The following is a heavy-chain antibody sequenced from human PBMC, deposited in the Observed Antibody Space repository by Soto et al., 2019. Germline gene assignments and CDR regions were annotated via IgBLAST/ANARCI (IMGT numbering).Heavy chain of an antibody. CDR3: DRDTGQWMVND. CDR2: ISTYNGNT. CDR1: GYTFTSYG. Sequence: QVQLVQSGAEVKKPGASVKVSCKTSGYTFTSYGISWVRQAPGQGLEWIGWISTYNGNTKHSQRLQGSVSMTTDTTNSTNYMELRSLRSDNTALYYCDRDTGQWMVNDCGQGTLLTVSS. V-gene: IGHV1-18*01. J-gene: IGHJ4*02. D-gene: IGHD6-19*01.